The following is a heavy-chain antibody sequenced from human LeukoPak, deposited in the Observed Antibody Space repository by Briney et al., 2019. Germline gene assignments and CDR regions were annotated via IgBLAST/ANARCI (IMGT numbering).Heavy chain of an antibody. D-gene: IGHD5-18*01. CDR3: ARRGSGYGYDY. CDR2: INPNNDDT. V-gene: IGHV1-2*02. J-gene: IGHJ4*02. Sequence: GASVKVSCKASGYTFTSYYMHWVRQAPGQGLEWMGWINPNNDDTNYAQKFQGRVTMTRDTSISTAYMELSRLTSDDTAVYYCARRGSGYGYDYWGQGTLVTVSS. CDR1: GYTFTSYY.